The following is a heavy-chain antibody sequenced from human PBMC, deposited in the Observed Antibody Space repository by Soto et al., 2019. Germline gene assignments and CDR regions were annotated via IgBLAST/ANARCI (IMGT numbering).Heavy chain of an antibody. V-gene: IGHV4-31*03. Sequence: SETLSLTCTVSGGSISSGGYYWSWIRQHPGKGLEWIGYISYSGSTYYNPSLQSRVTISVATSKNQFSLKLSSVTAADTAVYYCARGGPSSSFDYWGQGTLVTVSS. CDR1: GGSISSGGYY. J-gene: IGHJ4*02. CDR2: ISYSGST. CDR3: ARGGPSSSFDY. D-gene: IGHD6-6*01.